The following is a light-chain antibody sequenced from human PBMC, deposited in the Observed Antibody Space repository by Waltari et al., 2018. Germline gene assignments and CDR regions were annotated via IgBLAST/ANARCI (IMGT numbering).Light chain of an antibody. Sequence: QSGPTQPPSVSGSPGQSVAISCTGTSSNVGAYNYVSWYQQHPGKAPKVLIYSVSNRPSGVCDLFSGSKSGNTASLTISGLQAEDEADYYCCSYTTYRTWVFGGGTRLTVL. CDR3: CSYTTYRTWV. J-gene: IGLJ3*02. V-gene: IGLV2-14*03. CDR1: SSNVGAYNY. CDR2: SVS.